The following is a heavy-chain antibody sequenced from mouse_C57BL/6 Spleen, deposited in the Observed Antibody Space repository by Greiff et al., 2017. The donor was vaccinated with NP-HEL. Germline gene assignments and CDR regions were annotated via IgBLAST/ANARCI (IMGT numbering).Heavy chain of an antibody. CDR3: TRSRSYYDYDARRGYFDY. CDR2: IYPGNSDT. D-gene: IGHD2-4*01. CDR1: GYTFTSYW. V-gene: IGHV1-5*01. J-gene: IGHJ2*01. Sequence: VQLKQSGTVLARPGASVKMSCKTSGYTFTSYWMHWVKQRPGQGLEWIGAIYPGNSDTSYNQKFKGKAKLTAVTSASTAYMELSSLTNEDSAVYDCTRSRSYYDYDARRGYFDYWGQGTTLTVSS.